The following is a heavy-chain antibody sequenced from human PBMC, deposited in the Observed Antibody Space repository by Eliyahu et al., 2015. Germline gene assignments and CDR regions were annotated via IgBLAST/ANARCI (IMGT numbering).Heavy chain of an antibody. CDR2: XRFDGNT. Sequence: QLQLQESGPGLVKPSATLSXACSXXXXSLNRXPYSWGXXRQPPGKGLEWIGTXRFDGNTFYYPSLKSRVTISLDTSKNQFSLKLSSVTAADTAVYYCAKEIWGHSFPDSWGQGTLVIVSS. V-gene: IGHV4-39*07. J-gene: IGHJ5*01. CDR1: XXSLNRXPYS. CDR3: AKEIWGHSFPDS. D-gene: IGHD3-16*01.